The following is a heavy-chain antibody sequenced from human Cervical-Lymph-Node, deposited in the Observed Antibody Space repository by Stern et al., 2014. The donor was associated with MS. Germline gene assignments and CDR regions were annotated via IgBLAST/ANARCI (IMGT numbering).Heavy chain of an antibody. D-gene: IGHD5-18*01. Sequence: VQLVESGAEVKKPGSSVKVSCQASGSTFSIYGFSWVRQAPGQGLEWMGVIIPIFSTASYAQKLQGRVTITADESTSTSYMELSSLRSEDTAVYYCANTASYYYYYGMDVWAKGLPSPSP. CDR1: GSTFSIYG. CDR2: IIPIFSTA. V-gene: IGHV1-69*01. J-gene: IGHJ6*02. CDR3: ANTASYYYYYGMDV.